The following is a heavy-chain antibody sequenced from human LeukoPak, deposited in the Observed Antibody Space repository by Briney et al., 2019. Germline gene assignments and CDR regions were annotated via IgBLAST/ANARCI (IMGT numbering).Heavy chain of an antibody. Sequence: GGSLRLSCGGSRFTFNSYSLNWVRQAPGKGLEWVSYISSDSTTTYYADSVKGRFTISRDTAKNSLYLQMNSLRAEDTAIYYCAGLCSGGTCFTPYWGQGTLVTVSS. CDR1: RFTFNSYS. CDR3: AGLCSGGTCFTPY. J-gene: IGHJ4*02. V-gene: IGHV3-48*01. CDR2: ISSDSTTT. D-gene: IGHD2-15*01.